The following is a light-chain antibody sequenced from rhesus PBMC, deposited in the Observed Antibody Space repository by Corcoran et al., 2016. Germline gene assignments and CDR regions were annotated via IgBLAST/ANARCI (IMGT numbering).Light chain of an antibody. V-gene: IGLV2-32*01. Sequence: QAALTQPRSVSGSPGQSVTISCTGTSSDIGGYNYVSWYQQHPGTAPKLMIYEVSRRPSGVSDRFSGSKSGNTASLTISGLQAEDEAYYYCCSYAGSYNDVFGSGTKLTVL. CDR1: SSDIGGYNY. CDR2: EVS. CDR3: CSYAGSYNDV. J-gene: IGLJ6*01.